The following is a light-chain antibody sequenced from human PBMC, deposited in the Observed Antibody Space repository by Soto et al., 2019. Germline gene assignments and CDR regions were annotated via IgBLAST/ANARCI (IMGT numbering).Light chain of an antibody. J-gene: IGKJ4*01. CDR3: QQYNNWPLLT. Sequence: EIVMTQSPATLSLSPGERATLSCRASQSVSNNYLAWYQQKPGQPPRLLIYDASNRATDIPARFSGSGSGTEFTLTIRSLQSEDFAVYYCQQYNNWPLLTFGGGTTGDIK. CDR1: QSVSNN. V-gene: IGKV3D-15*01. CDR2: DAS.